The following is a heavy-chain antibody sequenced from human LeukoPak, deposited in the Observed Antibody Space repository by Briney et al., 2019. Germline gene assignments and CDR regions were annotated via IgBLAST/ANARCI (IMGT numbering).Heavy chain of an antibody. D-gene: IGHD5-24*01. CDR3: VRVRDDYTDFEY. Sequence: PGGSLRLSCAASGFIFSSYSMHWVRQAPGKGLEWVSSISTSSGYIYYADSAKGRFTISRDNAKNSLYLQMNSLRAEDRAVYYCVRVRDDYTDFEYWGQGTLVTVSS. V-gene: IGHV3-21*01. CDR2: ISTSSGYI. J-gene: IGHJ4*02. CDR1: GFIFSSYS.